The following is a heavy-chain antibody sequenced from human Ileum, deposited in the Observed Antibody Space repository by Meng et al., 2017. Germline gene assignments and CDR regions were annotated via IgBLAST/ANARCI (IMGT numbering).Heavy chain of an antibody. V-gene: IGHV3-7*01. CDR2: IDHAESGK. CDR1: GFTFSNFW. Sequence: GESLKISCAVSGFTFSNFWMGWVRQAPGKGLEWVANIDHAESGKYYADSVKGRFTISKDNAKNSLYLQMNSLRADDTAVYYCARGLSKEMPALVGVYFDYWGQGTLVTVSS. J-gene: IGHJ4*02. D-gene: IGHD2-21*01. CDR3: ARGLSKEMPALVGVYFDY.